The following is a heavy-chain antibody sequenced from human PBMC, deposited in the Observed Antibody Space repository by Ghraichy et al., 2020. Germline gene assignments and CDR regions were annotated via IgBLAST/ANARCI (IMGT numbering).Heavy chain of an antibody. Sequence: GGSLRLSCATSGFTFRNFAMTWVRQAPGKGLEWVSTISGTGDTNYADSVKGRLTISRDNSKNMLSLQMNSLRAEDTALYYCAKASGNGWYYFDFRGQGTLGTVAS. CDR2: ISGTGDT. CDR3: AKASGNGWYYFDF. CDR1: GFTFRNFA. D-gene: IGHD6-19*01. V-gene: IGHV3-23*01. J-gene: IGHJ4*02.